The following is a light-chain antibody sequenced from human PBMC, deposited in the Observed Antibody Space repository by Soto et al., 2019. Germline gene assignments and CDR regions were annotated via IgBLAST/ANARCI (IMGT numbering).Light chain of an antibody. V-gene: IGKV3-15*01. J-gene: IGKJ5*01. Sequence: EIVMTQSPATLSVSTGERVTLSCRASQSVGNSVAWYQHKPGQSPRLLIFGASTGATGVSARFSGSGSGTEFSLTISSLQSEDLAVYYCQQYYAWPPITFGQGTRLEI. CDR1: QSVGNS. CDR2: GAS. CDR3: QQYYAWPPIT.